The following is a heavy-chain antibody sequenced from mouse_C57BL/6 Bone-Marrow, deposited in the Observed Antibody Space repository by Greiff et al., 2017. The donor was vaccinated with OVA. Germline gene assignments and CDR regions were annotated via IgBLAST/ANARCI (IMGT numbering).Heavy chain of an antibody. V-gene: IGHV1-4*01. CDR3: ARRAFYSNYDY. CDR1: GYTFTSYT. D-gene: IGHD2-5*01. J-gene: IGHJ2*01. Sequence: QVQLQQSGAELARPGASVKMSCKASGYTFTSYTMHWVKQRPGQGLAWIGYINPSRGYPKYNQKFKDKATLTADKSSSTAYMQLSSLTSEDSAVYYCARRAFYSNYDYWGQGTTLTVSS. CDR2: INPSRGYP.